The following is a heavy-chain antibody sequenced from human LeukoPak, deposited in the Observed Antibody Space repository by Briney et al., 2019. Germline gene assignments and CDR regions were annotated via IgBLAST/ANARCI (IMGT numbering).Heavy chain of an antibody. CDR2: ISSTGSYI. D-gene: IGHD5-24*01. CDR3: ARDFMTQLDGYSPPYHFDY. V-gene: IGHV3-21*01. Sequence: GGSLRLSCAAFGITFSSYSMSWVRQAPGKGLEWVSSISSTGSYIYYADSVKGRITISRDNAKNSLYLQMNSLRAEDTAMYYCARDFMTQLDGYSPPYHFDYWGQGVLVTVSS. J-gene: IGHJ4*02. CDR1: GITFSSYS.